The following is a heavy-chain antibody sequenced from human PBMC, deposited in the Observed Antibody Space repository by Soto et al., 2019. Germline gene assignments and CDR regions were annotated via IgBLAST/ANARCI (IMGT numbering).Heavy chain of an antibody. CDR2: IFDNGDV. D-gene: IGHD3-16*01. J-gene: IGHJ4*02. CDR1: GVSSTSFY. V-gene: IGHV4-59*13. Sequence: SETLSPTCTVSGVSSTSFYWSWLRQSPGKGLEWIGYIFDNGDVKYNPSLTSRLSMSIDMSKNEFSLRLKSVTAADTAMYYCARGWGSKWYYFDAWGEGTLVTVSS. CDR3: ARGWGSKWYYFDA.